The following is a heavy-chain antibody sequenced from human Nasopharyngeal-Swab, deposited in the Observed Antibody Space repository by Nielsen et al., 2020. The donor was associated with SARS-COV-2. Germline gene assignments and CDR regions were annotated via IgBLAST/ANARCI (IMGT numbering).Heavy chain of an antibody. Sequence: LKISCAASGFTFDDYAMHWVRQAPGKGLEWVSGISWNSGSIGYADSVKGRFTISRDNAKNSLYLQMNSLRAEDTAVYYCARGDTDLVTIRDYWGQGTLVTVSS. CDR2: ISWNSGSI. CDR3: ARGDTDLVTIRDY. J-gene: IGHJ4*02. D-gene: IGHD5-18*01. V-gene: IGHV3-9*01. CDR1: GFTFDDYA.